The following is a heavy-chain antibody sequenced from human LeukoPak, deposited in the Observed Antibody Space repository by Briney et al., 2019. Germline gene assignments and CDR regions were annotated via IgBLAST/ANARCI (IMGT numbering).Heavy chain of an antibody. CDR2: IYSGGST. CDR3: ARDGYSSGWQKEDI. J-gene: IGHJ3*02. V-gene: IGHV3-66*01. Sequence: GGSLRLSCAASGFTVSSNYMSWVRQAPGKGLEWVSVIYSGGSTYYADSVKGRFTISRDNSKNTLYLQMNSLRAEDTAVYYCARDGYSSGWQKEDIWGQGTMVTVSS. D-gene: IGHD6-19*01. CDR1: GFTVSSNY.